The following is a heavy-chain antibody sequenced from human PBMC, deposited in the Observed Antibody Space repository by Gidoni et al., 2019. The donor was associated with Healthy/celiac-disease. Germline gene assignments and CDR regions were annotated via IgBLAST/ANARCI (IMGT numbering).Heavy chain of an antibody. CDR2: KANSYAT. D-gene: IGHD3-16*01. V-gene: IGHV3-73*01. J-gene: IGHJ4*02. CDR3: TRRDDGFDY. Sequence: KANSYATAYAASVKGRFTISRDDSKNTAYLQMNSLKTEDTAVYYCTRRDDGFDYWGQGTLVTVSS.